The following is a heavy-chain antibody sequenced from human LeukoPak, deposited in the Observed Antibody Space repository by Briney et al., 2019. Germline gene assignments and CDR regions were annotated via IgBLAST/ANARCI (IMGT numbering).Heavy chain of an antibody. D-gene: IGHD3-10*01. CDR1: GFTFSEYY. V-gene: IGHV3-11*05. Sequence: GGSLRLSCAASGFTFSEYYMTWVRQAPGRGLEWISYISSASGYTNYAVSVKGRFTISRDNAKNSLYLQMNRLRAEDTAVYYCARGDASGYRAFDFWGRGTMVTVSS. CDR2: ISSASGYT. J-gene: IGHJ3*01. CDR3: ARGDASGYRAFDF.